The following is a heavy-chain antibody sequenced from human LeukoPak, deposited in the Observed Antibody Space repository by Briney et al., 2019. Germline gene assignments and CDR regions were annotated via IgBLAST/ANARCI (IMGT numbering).Heavy chain of an antibody. CDR1: GFTFSSYA. V-gene: IGHV3-23*01. CDR2: ISSGGGT. Sequence: GGSLRLSCAASGFTFSSYAMSWVRQAPGKGLEWVSGISSGGGTYYADSVKGGFTISRDNCKNTMYLQMNNLRAEDTAVYYCAKDGYSNSRYDWFDPWGQGTLVTVSS. CDR3: AKDGYSNSRYDWFDP. J-gene: IGHJ5*02. D-gene: IGHD6-13*01.